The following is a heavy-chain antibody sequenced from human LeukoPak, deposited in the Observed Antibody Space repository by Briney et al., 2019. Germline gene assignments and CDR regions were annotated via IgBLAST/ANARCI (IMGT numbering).Heavy chain of an antibody. D-gene: IGHD3-10*01. J-gene: IGHJ5*02. CDR3: AKSAPGLWFGELLPVWWFDP. Sequence: ASVKVSCKVSGYTLTELSMHWVRQAPGKGLEWMGGFDPEDGETIYAQKFQGRVTMTEDTSTDTAYMELSSLRSEDTAVYYCAKSAPGLWFGELLPVWWFDPWGQGTLVTVSS. CDR1: GYTLTELS. V-gene: IGHV1-24*01. CDR2: FDPEDGET.